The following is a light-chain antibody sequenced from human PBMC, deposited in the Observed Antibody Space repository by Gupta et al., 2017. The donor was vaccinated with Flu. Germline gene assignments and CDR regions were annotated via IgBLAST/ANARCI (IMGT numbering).Light chain of an antibody. CDR1: QSVSSNY. CDR3: QQDGSTFFT. J-gene: IGKJ3*01. CDR2: GAS. V-gene: IGKV3-20*01. Sequence: EIVLTQPPGTLSLSPGERATLSCRASQSVSSNYLAWYQQKPGQAPRLLIYGASSRATGIPDRFSGSGSGTDFTLTISRLEPEDFAVYYCQQDGSTFFTFGHGTKVDIK.